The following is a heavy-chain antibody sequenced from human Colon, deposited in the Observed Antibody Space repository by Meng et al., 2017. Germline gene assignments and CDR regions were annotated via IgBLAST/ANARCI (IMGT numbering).Heavy chain of an antibody. CDR1: GFTFSDLY. D-gene: IGHD6-6*01. CDR2: INSGGSDI. V-gene: IGHV3-11*01. CDR3: VTTARQADH. J-gene: IGHJ5*02. Sequence: QVQLVVSGCTLVTPGGSLRLSCAASGFTFSDLYMSWVRQAPGKGLEWLSYINSGGSDIAYADSVKGRFTISRDNARNSLYLQMSSLRAEDTAVYYCVTTARQADHWGQGTLVTVSS.